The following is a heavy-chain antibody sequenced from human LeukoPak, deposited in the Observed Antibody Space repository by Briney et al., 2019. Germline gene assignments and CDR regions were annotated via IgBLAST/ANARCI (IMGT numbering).Heavy chain of an antibody. CDR3: ARGRVRPDY. D-gene: IGHD6-6*01. CDR1: GFTFDDYG. CDR2: INSDGSST. Sequence: GGSLRLSCAASGFTFDDYGMSWVRQAPGKGLVWVSRINSDGSSTSYADSVKGRFTISRDNAKNTLYLQMNSLRAEDTAVYYCARGRVRPDYWGQGTLVTVSS. J-gene: IGHJ4*02. V-gene: IGHV3-74*01.